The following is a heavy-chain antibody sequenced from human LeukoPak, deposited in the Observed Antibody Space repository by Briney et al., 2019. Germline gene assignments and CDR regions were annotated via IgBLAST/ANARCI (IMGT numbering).Heavy chain of an antibody. J-gene: IGHJ4*02. CDR3: ARGGYNTGWEFDY. CDR2: INPNSGGT. CDR1: GYTFIDYY. D-gene: IGHD6-19*01. Sequence: ASVKVPCKASGYTFIDYYMHWVRQAPGQGLEWMGWINPNSGGTDYAQKFQGRVTMTRDTSISTAYMELSRLRSDDTAVYYCARGGYNTGWEFDYWGQGTLVTVSS. V-gene: IGHV1-2*02.